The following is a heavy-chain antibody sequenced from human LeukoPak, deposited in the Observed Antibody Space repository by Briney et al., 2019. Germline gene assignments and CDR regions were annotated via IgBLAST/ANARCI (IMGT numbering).Heavy chain of an antibody. CDR1: GFTVSSNY. J-gene: IGHJ4*02. D-gene: IGHD3-10*01. V-gene: IGHV3-23*01. CDR3: AKDRGLWFGDFYFDY. CDR2: ISGSGGST. Sequence: PGGSLRLSCAASGFTVSSNYMSWVRQAPGKGLEWVSAISGSGGSTYYADSVKGRFTISRDNSKNTLYLQMNSLRAEDTAVYYCAKDRGLWFGDFYFDYWGQGTLVTVSS.